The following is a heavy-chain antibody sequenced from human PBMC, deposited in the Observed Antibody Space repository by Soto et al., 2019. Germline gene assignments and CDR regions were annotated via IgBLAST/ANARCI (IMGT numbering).Heavy chain of an antibody. CDR3: ARDAYGTAGQGGAFDI. V-gene: IGHV3-33*01. D-gene: IGHD3-10*01. J-gene: IGHJ3*02. CDR1: GFTYGHFG. CDR2: IWHDGSKK. Sequence: QVQLVESGGGVVQPGRSLRLSCATSGFTYGHFGMHWARQAPGKGLEWVAVIWHDGSKKFYADSVKGRFAISRDDSKKTLDLQMNSLRVEDTAMYYCARDAYGTAGQGGAFDIRGQGTVVIVSS.